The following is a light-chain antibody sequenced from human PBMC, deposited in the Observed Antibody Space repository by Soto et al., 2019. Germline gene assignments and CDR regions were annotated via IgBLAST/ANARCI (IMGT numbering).Light chain of an antibody. CDR1: QSISSSY. CDR2: SAS. J-gene: IGKJ1*01. CDR3: QQYGSSRT. Sequence: EVVLTQSPGTLSLSPGERATLSCRASQSISSSYLAWYQQKPGQAPRLLIYSASSRATGIPDRFSGSGSGTDFTLTISRLEPEDFEVDYCQQYGSSRTLGQGTKVEFK. V-gene: IGKV3-20*01.